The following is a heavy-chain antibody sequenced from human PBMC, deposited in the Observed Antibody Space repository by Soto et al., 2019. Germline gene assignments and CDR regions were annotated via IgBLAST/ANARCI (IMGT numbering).Heavy chain of an antibody. Sequence: PSETLSLTCTVSGGSISSYYWSWIRQPAGKGLEWIGRIYTSGSTNYNPSLKSRVTMSVDTSKNQFSLKLSSVTAADTAVYYCARDPTYYDFWSGYSSYYYRMDVWGQGTTVTVYS. CDR3: ARDPTYYDFWSGYSSYYYRMDV. V-gene: IGHV4-4*07. CDR1: GGSISSYY. D-gene: IGHD3-3*01. CDR2: IYTSGST. J-gene: IGHJ6*02.